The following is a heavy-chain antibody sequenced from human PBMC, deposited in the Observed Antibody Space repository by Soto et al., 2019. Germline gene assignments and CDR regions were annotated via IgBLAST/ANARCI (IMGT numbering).Heavy chain of an antibody. CDR1: GFTFSSHS. D-gene: IGHD6-19*01. CDR3: ARGARITVAGNSFDY. J-gene: IGHJ4*02. CDR2: ISFDGSYK. Sequence: QVQLVESGGGVAQPGRSLRLSCAASGFTFSSHSMHWVRQAPGKGLEWVAVISFDGSYKYYADSVKGRFTISRDNAKNTLYLQMNSLRAEDTAVYYGARGARITVAGNSFDYWGQGTLVTVSS. V-gene: IGHV3-30-3*01.